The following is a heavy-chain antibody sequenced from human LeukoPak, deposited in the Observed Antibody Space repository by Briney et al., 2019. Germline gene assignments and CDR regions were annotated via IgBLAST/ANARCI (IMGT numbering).Heavy chain of an antibody. J-gene: IGHJ6*02. V-gene: IGHV4-34*01. CDR3: ARGWWQYYYGMDV. CDR1: GGSFSGYY. CDR2: INHSGST. D-gene: IGHD2-8*02. Sequence: PSETLSLTCAVYGGSFSGYYWSWIRQPPGKGLEWIGEINHSGSTNYNPSLKSRVTISVDTSKNQFSLKLSSVTAADTAVYYCARGWWQYYYGMDVWGQGTTVTVSS.